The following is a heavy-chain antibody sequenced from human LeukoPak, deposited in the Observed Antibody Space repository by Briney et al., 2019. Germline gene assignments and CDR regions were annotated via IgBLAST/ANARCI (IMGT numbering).Heavy chain of an antibody. CDR2: IYPGDSRI. CDR1: GYSFTSYW. D-gene: IGHD6-13*01. CDR3: ACRDLTSTWSFP. Sequence: KPGESLKISCQGFGYSFTSYWIGWVRQMPGKGMEWMGVIYPGDSRIRYNPSLQGQVTISVDKSMSTAYLQLVSLKASDTAMYYCACRDLTSTWSFPWGQGTLVTVSS. V-gene: IGHV5-51*03. J-gene: IGHJ5*02.